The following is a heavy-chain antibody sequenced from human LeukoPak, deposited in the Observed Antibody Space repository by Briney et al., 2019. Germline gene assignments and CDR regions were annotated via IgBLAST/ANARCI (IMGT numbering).Heavy chain of an antibody. CDR2: IIPIFGTA. V-gene: IGHV1-69*05. Sequence: SVKVSCKASGGTFSSYAISWVRQAPGQGLEWMGRIIPIFGTANYAQKFQGRVTITTDESTSTAYMELSSLRSEDTAVYYCARSRYCSSTSCYNRNWFDPWGQGTLVTVSS. CDR1: GGTFSSYA. CDR3: ARSRYCSSTSCYNRNWFDP. J-gene: IGHJ5*02. D-gene: IGHD2-2*02.